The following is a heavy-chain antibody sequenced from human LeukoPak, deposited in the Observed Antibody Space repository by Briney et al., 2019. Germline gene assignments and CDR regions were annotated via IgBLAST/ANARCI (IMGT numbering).Heavy chain of an antibody. CDR2: IAPSDSYT. J-gene: IGHJ5*02. CDR1: GYSFTSYW. D-gene: IGHD3-22*01. V-gene: IGHV5-10-1*01. Sequence: RGESLQISCQGSGYSFTSYWIGWVRQMPGKGLEWMGRIAPSDSYTNYNSSFEGHVTMSVEKSITTVYLQWSSLKASDTAMYYCVRQPPGVYDTTQNWFDPWGQGTLVTVSS. CDR3: VRQPPGVYDTTQNWFDP.